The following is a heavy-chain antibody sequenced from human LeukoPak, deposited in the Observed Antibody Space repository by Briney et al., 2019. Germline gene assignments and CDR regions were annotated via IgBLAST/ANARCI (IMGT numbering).Heavy chain of an antibody. D-gene: IGHD4-17*01. CDR1: GGSFSGYY. Sequence: SETLSLTCAVYGGSFSGYYWSWIRQPPGKGLEWIGEINHSGSTNYNPSLKSRVTISADTSKNQFSLKLSSVTAADTAVYYCARGPDYGDYSDYWGQGTLVTVSS. J-gene: IGHJ4*02. CDR3: ARGPDYGDYSDY. CDR2: INHSGST. V-gene: IGHV4-34*01.